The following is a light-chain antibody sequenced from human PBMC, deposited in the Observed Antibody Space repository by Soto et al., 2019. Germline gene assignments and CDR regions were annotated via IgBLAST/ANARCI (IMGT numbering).Light chain of an antibody. CDR3: QQLHTYPFT. J-gene: IGKJ4*01. V-gene: IGKV1-9*01. CDR2: PAL. Sequence: DMQLTQSPSFLSASVGDRVTITCRASQGIDSYLAWYQQKPGKAPKLLIYPALTLEGGVPSRFSGSGSGTEFTLSISTLQPEDFATYYCQQLHTYPFTFGGGTKVEVQ. CDR1: QGIDSY.